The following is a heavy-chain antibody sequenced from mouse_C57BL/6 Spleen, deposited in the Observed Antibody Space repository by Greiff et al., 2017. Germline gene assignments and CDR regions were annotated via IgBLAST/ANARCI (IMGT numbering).Heavy chain of an antibody. Sequence: QVQLQESGPELVKPGASVKISCKASGYAFSSSWMNWVKQRPGKGLEWIGRIYPGDGDTNYNGKFKGKATLTADKSSSTAYMQLSSLTSEDSAVYFCARLGGTYYAMDYWGQGTSVTVSS. D-gene: IGHD2-14*01. J-gene: IGHJ4*01. V-gene: IGHV1-82*01. CDR1: GYAFSSSW. CDR2: IYPGDGDT. CDR3: ARLGGTYYAMDY.